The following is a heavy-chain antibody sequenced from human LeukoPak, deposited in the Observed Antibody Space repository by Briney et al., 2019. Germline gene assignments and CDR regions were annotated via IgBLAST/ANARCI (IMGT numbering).Heavy chain of an antibody. V-gene: IGHV1-46*01. CDR1: GFSFSSYY. D-gene: IGHD4-17*01. CDR3: ARESDYGNNWFDP. J-gene: IGHJ5*02. CDR2: INPSGDST. Sequence: ASVKVSCKASGFSFSSYYMHWVRQAPGQGLEWMGIINPSGDSTTYAQKFQGRVTMTRDTSTRTVYMELSSLRSDDTAVYYCARESDYGNNWFDPWGQGTLVTVSS.